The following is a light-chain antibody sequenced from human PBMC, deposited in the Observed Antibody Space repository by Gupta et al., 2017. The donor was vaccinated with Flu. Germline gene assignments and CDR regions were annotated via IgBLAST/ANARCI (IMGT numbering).Light chain of an antibody. J-gene: IGKJ1*01. Sequence: EIVLTQSPGPLSLSPGVRATLSCRTSQSVDSSYLAWYQQKPGQPPRLLIYGASTRATGVPDRFSGSGSGTEFTLTITRLDPEDFAVYYCQRMGRTFGQGTKVEIK. V-gene: IGKV3-20*01. CDR3: QRMGRT. CDR2: GAS. CDR1: QSVDSSY.